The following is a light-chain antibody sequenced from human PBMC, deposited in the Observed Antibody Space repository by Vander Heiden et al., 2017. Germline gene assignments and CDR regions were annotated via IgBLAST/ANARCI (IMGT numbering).Light chain of an antibody. CDR3: QAWDSSTAV. J-gene: IGLJ1*01. Sequence: SYALTQPPSVSVSPGQTASITCSGDQLGDKYACWYQQKPGQSPVLVIYQDSKRPSGIPERFSGSNSGNTATLTISGTQAMDEADYYCQAWDSSTAVFGTGTKVTVL. CDR2: QDS. V-gene: IGLV3-1*01. CDR1: QLGDKY.